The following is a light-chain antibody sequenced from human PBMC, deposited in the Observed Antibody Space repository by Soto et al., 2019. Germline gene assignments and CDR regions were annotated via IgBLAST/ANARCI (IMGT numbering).Light chain of an antibody. Sequence: DIQMTHSPSTLSPSRAHRVTITFRASQSISPWLAWYQQKPGKAPKLLIFDASNLESGVPSRFSGSGSGTEFTLTISSLQPDDFATYYCLQYHTYRTFGQGTRLEIK. CDR3: LQYHTYRT. CDR2: DAS. CDR1: QSISPW. J-gene: IGKJ5*01. V-gene: IGKV1-5*01.